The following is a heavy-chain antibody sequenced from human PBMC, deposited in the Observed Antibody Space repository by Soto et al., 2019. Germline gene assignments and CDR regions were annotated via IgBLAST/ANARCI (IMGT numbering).Heavy chain of an antibody. Sequence: GGSLRLSCAASGFTFSTDSMNWVRQAPGKGLEWISYITKSSRTIYYADSVKGRFTISRDNAKNSLYLQMNSLRAEDTAVYYCTRDHGYGYGMDVWGQGTTVTVSS. V-gene: IGHV3-48*01. J-gene: IGHJ6*02. CDR1: GFTFSTDS. CDR3: TRDHGYGYGMDV. D-gene: IGHD5-12*01. CDR2: ITKSSRTI.